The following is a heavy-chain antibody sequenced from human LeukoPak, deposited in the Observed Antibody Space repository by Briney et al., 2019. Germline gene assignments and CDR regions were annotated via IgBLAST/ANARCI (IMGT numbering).Heavy chain of an antibody. J-gene: IGHJ4*02. Sequence: PGRSLRLSCAASGFTFSSYAMHWVRQAPGKGLEWVAVISYDGSNKYYADSVKGRFTISRDNAKNSLYLQMNSLRAEDTAVYYCARHIQDGGSWGIDYWGQGALVTVSS. CDR1: GFTFSSYA. CDR2: ISYDGSNK. CDR3: ARHIQDGGSWGIDY. D-gene: IGHD2-15*01. V-gene: IGHV3-30-3*01.